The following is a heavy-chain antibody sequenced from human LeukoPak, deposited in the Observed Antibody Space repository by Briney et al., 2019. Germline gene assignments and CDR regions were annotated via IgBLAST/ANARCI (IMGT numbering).Heavy chain of an antibody. V-gene: IGHV3-23*01. D-gene: IGHD3-3*01. Sequence: GGSLRLSCAASGFTFRTSGMNWVRQAPGKGLVWVSAISGSGGSTYYVDSVKGRFTISRDNSKNTLYLQMNSLRAEDTAVYYCANVLLNYDFWSGYYSLVDYYYYYMDVWGKGTTVTVSS. J-gene: IGHJ6*03. CDR3: ANVLLNYDFWSGYYSLVDYYYYYMDV. CDR1: GFTFRTSG. CDR2: ISGSGGST.